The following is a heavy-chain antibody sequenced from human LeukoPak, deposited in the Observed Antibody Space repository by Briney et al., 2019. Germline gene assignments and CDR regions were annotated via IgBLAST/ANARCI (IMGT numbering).Heavy chain of an antibody. D-gene: IGHD3-10*01. V-gene: IGHV6-1*01. CDR1: ADTVSSNSAT. J-gene: IGHJ4*02. Sequence: SQTLSLTCAVSADTVSSNSATWHWTRQSPSRGLEWLARTYYTSYLYNDYAGAVKTRIAITPATSKNQFSLQLNSVTPDDTAVYYCAGARAGRGGLDYWGQGTLVTVSS. CDR3: AGARAGRGGLDY. CDR2: TYYTSYLYN.